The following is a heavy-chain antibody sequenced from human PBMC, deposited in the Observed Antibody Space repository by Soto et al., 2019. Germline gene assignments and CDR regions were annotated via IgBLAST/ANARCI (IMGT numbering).Heavy chain of an antibody. J-gene: IGHJ4*02. D-gene: IGHD6-19*01. V-gene: IGHV2-5*05. CDR2: IYWDDDK. Sequence: QITLKASGPTLVKPTQPLTLTCTFSGFSLSTSGVGVGWIRQPPGKALEWLALIYWDDDKRYGPSLKSRLTINKDTSKNQSVLTVTNMDPVDTGTYYCAHRGQWPRAGCYDYWGQGTLVSVSS. CDR1: GFSLSTSGVG. CDR3: AHRGQWPRAGCYDY.